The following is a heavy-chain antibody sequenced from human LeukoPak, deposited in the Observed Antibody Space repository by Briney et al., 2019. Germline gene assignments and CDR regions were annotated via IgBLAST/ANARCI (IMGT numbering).Heavy chain of an antibody. J-gene: IGHJ4*02. Sequence: GGSLRLSCAASGFTFSSYGMHWVRQAPGKGPEWVAVIWYDGSNKYYADSVKGRFTISRDNSKNTLYLQMNSLRAEDTAVYYCARVHCSGGSCYRPFDYWGQGTLVTVSS. CDR3: ARVHCSGGSCYRPFDY. CDR1: GFTFSSYG. V-gene: IGHV3-33*01. D-gene: IGHD2-15*01. CDR2: IWYDGSNK.